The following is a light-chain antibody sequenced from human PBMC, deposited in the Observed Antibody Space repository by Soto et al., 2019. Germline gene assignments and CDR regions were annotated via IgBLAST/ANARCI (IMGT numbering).Light chain of an antibody. J-gene: IGKJ4*01. CDR3: QQVKSYPRT. CDR1: QSISNG. CDR2: EES. V-gene: IGKV1-5*01. Sequence: DIQMTQSPSTLSASVGDRVTITCRASQSISNGLAWYQQKPGNPPRLLIYEESTLHSGVPSRFSGRKVGTQFILTIDSLQPEDFATYYCQQVKSYPRTFGGGTRWIS.